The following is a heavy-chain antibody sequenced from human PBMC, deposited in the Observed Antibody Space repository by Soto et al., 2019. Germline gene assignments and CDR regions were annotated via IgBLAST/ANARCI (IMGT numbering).Heavy chain of an antibody. CDR3: ARDPDFSYDILTGYYTDDWFDP. J-gene: IGHJ5*02. Sequence: SGGSLTLACPASGFTFSSYSMSWVRQAPGKGLEWVAAIKQSGSEKYYVDSVKGRFTISRDNAKNSLYLQMNSLRAEDTAVYYCARDPDFSYDILTGYYTDDWFDPWGQGTLVTVSS. CDR1: GFTFSSYS. CDR2: IKQSGSEK. D-gene: IGHD3-9*01. V-gene: IGHV3-7*03.